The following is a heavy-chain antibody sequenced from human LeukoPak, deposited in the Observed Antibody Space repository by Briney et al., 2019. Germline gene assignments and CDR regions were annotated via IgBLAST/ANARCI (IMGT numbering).Heavy chain of an antibody. CDR2: ISYDGSNK. Sequence: GRSLRLSCAASGFTFSSYGMHWVRQAPGKGLEWVAVISYDGSNKYYADSVKGRFTISRDNSKNTLYLQMNSLRAEDTAVYYCARVGGYSYADYWGQGTLVTVSS. D-gene: IGHD5-18*01. CDR3: ARVGGYSYADY. V-gene: IGHV3-30*03. CDR1: GFTFSSYG. J-gene: IGHJ4*02.